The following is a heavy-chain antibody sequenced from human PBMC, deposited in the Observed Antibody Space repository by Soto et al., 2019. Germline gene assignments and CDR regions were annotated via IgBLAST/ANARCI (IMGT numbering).Heavy chain of an antibody. D-gene: IGHD6-19*01. CDR1: GFTFSTFA. CDR3: ARDGSPGIEMAGYYYYSAMDV. Sequence: QVQLVVSGGGVVQPGRSLRLSCAASGFTFSTFAMHWVRQAPGKGLEWVAVVGYDGRNKFYADSVKGRFTISRDNTNNTVSVPMNSLRVEDTGMYYCARDGSPGIEMAGYYYYSAMDVWGQGATVTVSS. V-gene: IGHV3-33*01. J-gene: IGHJ6*02. CDR2: VGYDGRNK.